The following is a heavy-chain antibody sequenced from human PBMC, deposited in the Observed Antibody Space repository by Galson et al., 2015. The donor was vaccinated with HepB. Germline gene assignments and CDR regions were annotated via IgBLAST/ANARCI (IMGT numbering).Heavy chain of an antibody. J-gene: IGHJ3*01. Sequence: SVKVCCKASGYTFAIYPITWVRQAPGQGLEWMGWISEFNGRSYYAQKFQGRVTLTTDTSTSTAYMELWSLRSDDTAMYYCAKDRHFLDAFVVWGQGTMVTVSS. CDR3: AKDRHFLDAFVV. CDR1: GYTFAIYP. V-gene: IGHV1-18*01. CDR2: ISEFNGRS.